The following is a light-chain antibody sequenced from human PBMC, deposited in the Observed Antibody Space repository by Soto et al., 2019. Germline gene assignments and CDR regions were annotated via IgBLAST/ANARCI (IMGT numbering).Light chain of an antibody. CDR2: TND. CDR3: AAWDDSLSGPV. V-gene: IGLV1-47*02. J-gene: IGLJ3*02. Sequence: QSVLTQPPSASGTPGQRVTISCSGSSSNIGRNPVYWYQQVPGTAPKLLFYTNDQRSSGVPDRFSGSKSGTSASLAISGLRSEDEADYYCAAWDDSLSGPVFGGGTKLTVL. CDR1: SSNIGRNP.